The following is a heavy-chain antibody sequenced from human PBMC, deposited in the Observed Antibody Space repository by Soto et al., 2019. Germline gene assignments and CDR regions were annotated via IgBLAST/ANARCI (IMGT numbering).Heavy chain of an antibody. CDR1: GYTFTSYY. J-gene: IGHJ3*02. CDR3: ARSYYYGSGSYLDPGAFDI. V-gene: IGHV1-46*01. D-gene: IGHD3-10*01. Sequence: ASVKVSCKASGYTFTSYYMHWVRQAPGQGLEWMGIINPSGGSTSYAQKFQGRVTMTRDTSTSTVYMELSSLRSEDTAVYYCARSYYYGSGSYLDPGAFDIWGQGTMVTVS. CDR2: INPSGGST.